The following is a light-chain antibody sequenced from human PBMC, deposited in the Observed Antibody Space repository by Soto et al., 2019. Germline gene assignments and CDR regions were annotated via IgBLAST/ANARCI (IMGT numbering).Light chain of an antibody. CDR1: SSDVGAYNY. Sequence: QSVLTQPASVSGSPGQSITISCTGTSSDVGAYNYVSWYQQLPGKAPKPMIYDVSNRPSGVSNRFSGSKSGNTASLTISGLQAEDETDYYCFSYTTSSTYVFGTGTKVTVL. CDR3: FSYTTSSTYV. V-gene: IGLV2-14*03. J-gene: IGLJ1*01. CDR2: DVS.